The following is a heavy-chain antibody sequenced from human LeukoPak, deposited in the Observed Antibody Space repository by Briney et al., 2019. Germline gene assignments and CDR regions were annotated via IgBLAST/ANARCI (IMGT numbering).Heavy chain of an antibody. V-gene: IGHV1-2*02. CDR2: INPNSGGT. CDR1: GCTFTGYY. D-gene: IGHD3-22*01. J-gene: IGHJ3*02. CDR3: ARVRDTMIVVADDAFDI. Sequence: ASVKASCKASGCTFTGYYMHWVRQAPGQGLEWMGWINPNSGGTNYAQKFQGRVTMTRDTSISTAYMELSRLGSDDTAVYYCARVRDTMIVVADDAFDIWGQGTMVTVSS.